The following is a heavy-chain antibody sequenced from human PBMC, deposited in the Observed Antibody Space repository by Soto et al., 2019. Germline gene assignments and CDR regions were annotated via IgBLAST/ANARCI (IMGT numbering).Heavy chain of an antibody. CDR2: IRSKAYGGTT. CDR1: GFTFGDYA. V-gene: IGHV3-49*03. CDR3: TRADYDFWSGYYIPNWFDP. Sequence: GGSLRLSCTASGFTFGDYAMSWFRQAPGKGLEWVGFIRSKAYGGTTEYAASVKGRFTISRDDSKSIAYLQMNSLKTEDTAVYYCTRADYDFWSGYYIPNWFDPWGQGTLVTVSS. D-gene: IGHD3-3*01. J-gene: IGHJ5*02.